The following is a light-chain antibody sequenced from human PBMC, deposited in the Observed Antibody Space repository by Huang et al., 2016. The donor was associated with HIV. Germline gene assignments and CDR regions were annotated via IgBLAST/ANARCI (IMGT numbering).Light chain of an antibody. Sequence: DVVMTQSPLSLPVTPGQPASISCRSSQSLAHRDGTTYLSWYHQRPGQSPRRLIYKVSNRDSGVPDRFSGGGLGTDFTPQISRVEAEDIGVYYCLQGTHWPLTFGGGTKVEIK. CDR1: QSLAHRDGTTY. V-gene: IGKV2-30*02. CDR3: LQGTHWPLT. CDR2: KVS. J-gene: IGKJ4*01.